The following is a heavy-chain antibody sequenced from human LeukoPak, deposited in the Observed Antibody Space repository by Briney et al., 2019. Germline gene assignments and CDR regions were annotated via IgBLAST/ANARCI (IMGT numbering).Heavy chain of an antibody. V-gene: IGHV3-9*01. CDR3: AKTSGYSSGNLGS. D-gene: IGHD6-19*01. CDR2: ISWNSGST. J-gene: IGHJ5*02. Sequence: PGGSLRLSCAASGFTFSSYAMSWVRQAPGKGLEWVSGISWNSGSTGYADSVKGRFTISRDNAKKSLYLQMNSLRAEDTALYYCAKTSGYSSGNLGSWGQGTLVTVSS. CDR1: GFTFSSYA.